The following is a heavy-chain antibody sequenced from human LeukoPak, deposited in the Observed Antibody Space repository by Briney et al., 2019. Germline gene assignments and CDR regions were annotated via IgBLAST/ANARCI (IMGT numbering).Heavy chain of an antibody. CDR3: AREGGPLTYFDY. V-gene: IGHV1-69*04. CDR1: GGTFSSYA. D-gene: IGHD3-16*01. Sequence: ASAKVSCKASGGTFSSYAISWVRQAPGQGLEWMGRIIPILGIANYAQKFQGRVTITADKSTSTAYMELSSLRSEDTAVYYCAREGGPLTYFDYWGQGTLVTVSS. CDR2: IIPILGIA. J-gene: IGHJ4*02.